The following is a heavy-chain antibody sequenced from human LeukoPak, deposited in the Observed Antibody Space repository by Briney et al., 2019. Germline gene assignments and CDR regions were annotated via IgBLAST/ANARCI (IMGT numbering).Heavy chain of an antibody. Sequence: SETLSLTCTVSGGSISSYYWSWIRQPPGKGLEWIGYIYYSGSTNYNPSLKSRVPISVDTSKNQFSLKLSSVTAADTAVYYCARGAVGQFYLDYWGQGTLVTVSS. CDR3: ARGAVGQFYLDY. J-gene: IGHJ4*02. D-gene: IGHD4-23*01. CDR2: IYYSGST. V-gene: IGHV4-59*01. CDR1: GGSISSYY.